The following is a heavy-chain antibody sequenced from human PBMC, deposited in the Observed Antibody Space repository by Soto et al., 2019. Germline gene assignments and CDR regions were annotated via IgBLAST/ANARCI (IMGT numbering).Heavy chain of an antibody. CDR3: AKGCIAAAGTSFDSSGWYPSPLLYFDY. J-gene: IGHJ4*02. CDR1: GFTFSSYA. V-gene: IGHV3-23*01. D-gene: IGHD6-13*01. CDR2: ISGSGGST. Sequence: GGSLRLSCAASGFTFSSYAMSWVRQAPGKGLEWVSAISGSGGSTYYADSVKGRFTISRDNSKNTLYLQMNSLRAEDTAVYYCAKGCIAAAGTSFDSSGWYPSPLLYFDYWGQGTLVTVSS.